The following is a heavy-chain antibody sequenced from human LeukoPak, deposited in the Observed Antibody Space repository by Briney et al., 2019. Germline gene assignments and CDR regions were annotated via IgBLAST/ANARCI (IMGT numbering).Heavy chain of an antibody. CDR3: TRVLVENNAWYPFDY. D-gene: IGHD1-26*01. CDR1: GFTFGDYA. CDR2: IRSKAYGGTT. J-gene: IGHJ4*02. Sequence: GGSLRLSCTASGFTFGDYAMSWFRQAPGKGLEWVSFIRSKAYGGTTEYAASVKDRFTISRDDSKSIAYLQMNSLRTDDTAKYYCTRVLVENNAWYPFDYWGQGTLVTVSS. V-gene: IGHV3-49*03.